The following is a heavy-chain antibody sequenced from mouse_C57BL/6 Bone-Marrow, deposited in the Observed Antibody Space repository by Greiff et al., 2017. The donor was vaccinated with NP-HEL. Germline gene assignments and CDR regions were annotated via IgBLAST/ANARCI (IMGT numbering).Heavy chain of an antibody. CDR2: IWSGGST. J-gene: IGHJ3*01. CDR1: GFSLTSYG. D-gene: IGHD2-4*01. Sequence: VKLQESGPGLVQPSQSLSITCTVSGFSLTSYGVHWVRQSPGKGLEWLGVIWSGGSTDYNAAFISRLSISKDNSKSQVFFKMNSLQADDTAIYYCARTGYDYVPFAYWGQGTLVTVSA. CDR3: ARTGYDYVPFAY. V-gene: IGHV2-2*01.